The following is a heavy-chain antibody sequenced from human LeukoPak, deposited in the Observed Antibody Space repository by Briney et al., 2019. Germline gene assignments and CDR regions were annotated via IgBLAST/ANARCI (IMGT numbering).Heavy chain of an antibody. Sequence: GGSLRLSCAASGFTFSSYAMSWVRQAPGKGLEWVSAISGSGGSTYYADSVKGRFTISRDNSKNTLYLQMNSLRAEDTAVYYCAKGDLGQQWLISYYYYGMDVWGQGTMVTVSS. CDR1: GFTFSSYA. V-gene: IGHV3-23*01. D-gene: IGHD6-19*01. CDR3: AKGDLGQQWLISYYYYGMDV. J-gene: IGHJ6*02. CDR2: ISGSGGST.